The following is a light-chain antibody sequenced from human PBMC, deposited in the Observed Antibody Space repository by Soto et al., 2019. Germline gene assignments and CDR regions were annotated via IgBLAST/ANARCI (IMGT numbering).Light chain of an antibody. J-gene: IGKJ5*01. CDR2: GAS. Sequence: EIVMTQSPATLSVSPGERATLPCRASQSVNFNLAWYQQKPGQAPRLLIYGASTRATGIPARFSGSGSGTEFTLTISSLEPEDFALYYCQQRNSWPPITFGQGTRLEIK. CDR1: QSVNFN. V-gene: IGKV3D-15*01. CDR3: QQRNSWPPIT.